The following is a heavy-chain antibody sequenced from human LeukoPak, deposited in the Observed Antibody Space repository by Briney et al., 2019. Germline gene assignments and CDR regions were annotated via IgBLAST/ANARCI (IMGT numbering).Heavy chain of an antibody. Sequence: PGGSLRLSCAASGFIFSNYWMSWARQAPGKGLEWVANIKEDDSEKRYADSVKGRFTISRDNAKNSLYLQMNSLRVEDTALYYCARDKVGAAITGTLLDYWGQGSLVTVSS. D-gene: IGHD1-26*01. J-gene: IGHJ4*02. V-gene: IGHV3-7*01. CDR1: GFIFSNYW. CDR3: ARDKVGAAITGTLLDY. CDR2: IKEDDSEK.